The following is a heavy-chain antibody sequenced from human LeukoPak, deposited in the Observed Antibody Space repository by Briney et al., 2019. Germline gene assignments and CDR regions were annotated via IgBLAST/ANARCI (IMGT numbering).Heavy chain of an antibody. CDR3: ARAGTTKLFDY. CDR1: GGSFSGYY. Sequence: SETLSLTCAVYGGSFSGYYWSWIRQPPGKGLEWIGEINHSGSTNYNPSHKSRVTISVDTSKNQFSLKLSSVTAADTAVYYCARAGTTKLFDYWGQGTLVTVSS. V-gene: IGHV4-34*01. CDR2: INHSGST. D-gene: IGHD1-7*01. J-gene: IGHJ4*02.